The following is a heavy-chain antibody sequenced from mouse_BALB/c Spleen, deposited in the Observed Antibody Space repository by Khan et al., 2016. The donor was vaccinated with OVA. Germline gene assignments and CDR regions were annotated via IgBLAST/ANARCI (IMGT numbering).Heavy chain of an antibody. CDR3: ARSNYCGSSLYAMDY. J-gene: IGHJ4*01. Sequence: DLVKPGASVKLSCKASGYTFTSYWINWIKQRPGQGLEWIGRIGPGSGSTSYNEMFTGKATLTVDTTSSTAYIQLSSLSSEDSAVYFCARSNYCGSSLYAMDYWGQGTSVTGSS. CDR2: IGPGSGST. D-gene: IGHD1-1*01. CDR1: GYTFTSYW. V-gene: IGHV1S41*01.